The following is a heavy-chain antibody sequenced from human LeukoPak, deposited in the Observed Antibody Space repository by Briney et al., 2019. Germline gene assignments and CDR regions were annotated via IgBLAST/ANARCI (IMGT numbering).Heavy chain of an antibody. CDR3: ARGLSLSGYLDAFDI. CDR2: IYSDNT. D-gene: IGHD3-22*01. V-gene: IGHV3-53*01. CDR1: GFTVSSNS. Sequence: PGGSLRLSCTVSGFTVSSNSMSWVGQAPGKGLEWVSFIYSDNTHYSDSVKGRCTISTDNSRNTLYLQMNSLTVEDTAVYFCARGLSLSGYLDAFDIWRQGTMVTVSS. J-gene: IGHJ3*02.